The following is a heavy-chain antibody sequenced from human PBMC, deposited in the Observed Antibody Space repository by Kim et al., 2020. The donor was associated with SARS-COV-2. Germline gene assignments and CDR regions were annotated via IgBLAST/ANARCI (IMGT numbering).Heavy chain of an antibody. CDR1: GFTFDDYA. D-gene: IGHD1-7*01. J-gene: IGHJ4*02. CDR2: ISWNSGSI. CDR3: AKALTGTTGSFDY. V-gene: IGHV3-9*01. Sequence: GGSLRLSCAASGFTFDDYAMHWVRQAPGKGLEWVSGISWNSGSIGYADSVKGRFTISRDNAKNSLYLQMNSLRAEDTALYYCAKALTGTTGSFDYWGQGTLVTVSS.